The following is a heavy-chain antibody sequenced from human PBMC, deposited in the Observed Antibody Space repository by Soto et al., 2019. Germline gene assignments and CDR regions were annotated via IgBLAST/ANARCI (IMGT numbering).Heavy chain of an antibody. CDR3: ASLDTARIQIAGY. Sequence: ASVKVSCKASGYTFTSYYMHWVRQAPGQGLEWMGIINPSGGSTSYAQKFQGRVTMTRDTSTSTVYMELSSLTVEDTAIYYCASLDTARIQIAGYWGQGIQVTVSS. CDR1: GYTFTSYY. J-gene: IGHJ4*02. CDR2: INPSGGST. D-gene: IGHD5-18*01. V-gene: IGHV1-46*01.